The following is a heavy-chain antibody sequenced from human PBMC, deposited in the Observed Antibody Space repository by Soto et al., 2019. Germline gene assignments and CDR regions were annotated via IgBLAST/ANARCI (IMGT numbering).Heavy chain of an antibody. V-gene: IGHV3-33*01. CDR2: IWYDGSNK. Sequence: GSLRLSCAASGFTFSSYGMHWVRQAPGKGLEWVAVIWYDGSNKYYADSVKGRSTISRDNSKNTLYLQMNSLRAEDTAVYYCARDQGRDDAFDIWGQGTMVTV. CDR3: ARDQGRDDAFDI. CDR1: GFTFSSYG. J-gene: IGHJ3*02.